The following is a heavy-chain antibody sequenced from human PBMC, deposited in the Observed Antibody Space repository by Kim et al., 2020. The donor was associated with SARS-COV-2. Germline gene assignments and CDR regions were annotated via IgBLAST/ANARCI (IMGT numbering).Heavy chain of an antibody. D-gene: IGHD2-15*01. Sequence: SVKVSCKASGFTFIRSAMQWVRQARGQRLEWIGWIVVGSGNINYAQKFQERVTITLDTSTRTAYMELSSLRSEDTAVYYCAAVRDCSGGSCYYDGLCGFDPWGQGTLVTVSS. CDR1: GFTFIRSA. J-gene: IGHJ5*02. CDR3: AAVRDCSGGSCYYDGLCGFDP. CDR2: IVVGSGNI. V-gene: IGHV1-58*02.